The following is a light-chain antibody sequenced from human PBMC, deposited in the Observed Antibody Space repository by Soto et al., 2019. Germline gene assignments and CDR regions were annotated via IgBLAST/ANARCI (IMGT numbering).Light chain of an antibody. CDR3: QKYNTAPWT. Sequence: DIQMTQSPSSLSASVGDRVTVTCRASQGLSNYLAWYQQKPGKVPKLLIYAASTLQSGVPSRFSGSGSATDFTLTISCLQPEDVATYYCQKYNTAPWTFGQGTKVEIK. V-gene: IGKV1-27*01. CDR2: AAS. CDR1: QGLSNY. J-gene: IGKJ1*01.